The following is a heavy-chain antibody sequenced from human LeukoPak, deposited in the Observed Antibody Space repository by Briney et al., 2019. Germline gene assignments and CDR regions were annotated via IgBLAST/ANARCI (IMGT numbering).Heavy chain of an antibody. V-gene: IGHV3-49*04. CDR1: GFMIDEYA. J-gene: IGHJ2*01. D-gene: IGHD5-24*01. CDR2: IRSRSYHETT. Sequence: SLRLSCTASGFMIDEYAMTWVRQAPGRGLEWLGFIRSRSYHETTQYAASVRGRFTISRDDSKSVTYLQMDSPKTEDTAVYFCARDRRDGYNDGYFSLWGRGTLVSVSS. CDR3: ARDRRDGYNDGYFSL.